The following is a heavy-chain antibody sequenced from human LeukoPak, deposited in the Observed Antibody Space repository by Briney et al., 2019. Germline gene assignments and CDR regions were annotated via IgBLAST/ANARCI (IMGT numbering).Heavy chain of an antibody. CDR3: ARERSSSGGHNWFDS. V-gene: IGHV4-39*07. CDR2: VYYTGVT. D-gene: IGHD4-23*01. J-gene: IGHJ5*01. Sequence: KTSETLSLTCTVSGGYIITSGHYWGWIRQPPGKGLEWIGSVYYTGVTSTNPFFRSRMSISVDTSKNQFSLNLTSVTAADAAVYYCARERSSSGGHNWFDSWGQGTLVTVSS. CDR1: GGYIITSGHY.